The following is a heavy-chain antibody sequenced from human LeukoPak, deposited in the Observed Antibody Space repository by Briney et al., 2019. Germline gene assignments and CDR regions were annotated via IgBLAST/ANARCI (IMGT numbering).Heavy chain of an antibody. D-gene: IGHD3-22*01. CDR1: GFTFSSYA. CDR3: AKVAMIVVGRPYYFDY. V-gene: IGHV3-23*01. CDR2: ISGSGGST. J-gene: IGHJ4*02. Sequence: GGSLRLSCAASGFTFSSYAMSWVRQAPGKGLEWVSAISGSGGSTYYADSVKGRFTISRDNTKNTLYLQMNSLRAEDTAVYYCAKVAMIVVGRPYYFDYWGQGTLITVSS.